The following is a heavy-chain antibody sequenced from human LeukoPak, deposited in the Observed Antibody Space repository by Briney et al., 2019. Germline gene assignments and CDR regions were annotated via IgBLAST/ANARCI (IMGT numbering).Heavy chain of an antibody. CDR2: INHSGST. J-gene: IGHJ4*02. D-gene: IGHD2-21*01. CDR1: GGSFSGYY. V-gene: IGHV4-34*01. Sequence: TTSETLPLTCAVYGGSFSGYYWSWLRQPPGKGLEWIGEINHSGSTNYNPSLKSRITTSVDTSKNQFSLKLISVTAADTAVYYCARKVSIRGGFHWGQGTLVTVSS. CDR3: ARKVSIRGGFH.